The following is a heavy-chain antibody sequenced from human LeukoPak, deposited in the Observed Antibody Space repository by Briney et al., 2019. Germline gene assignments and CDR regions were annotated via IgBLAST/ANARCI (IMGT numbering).Heavy chain of an antibody. CDR1: GFTFTRYW. J-gene: IGHJ6*03. Sequence: GGSLRLSCAASGFTFTRYWMSWVRQAPGKGLEWVANIKDDGNEKYYAAPVRGRFTISGDNTKNSLYLQVNSLRADDTGLYYCARAARYDDYNYDYYYYMDVWGKGTTVTVSS. V-gene: IGHV3-7*01. D-gene: IGHD4-17*01. CDR2: IKDDGNEK. CDR3: ARAARYDDYNYDYYYYMDV.